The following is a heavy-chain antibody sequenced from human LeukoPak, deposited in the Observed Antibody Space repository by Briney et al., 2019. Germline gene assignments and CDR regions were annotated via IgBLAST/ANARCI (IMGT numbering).Heavy chain of an antibody. Sequence: QPGGSLRLSCAASGFTFSSYAMSWVRQAPGKGLEWVSAISGSGGTTYYADSVKGRFTISRDNSKNTLYLQMNSLRAEDTAVYYCARGNNWNDVMDYWGQGTLVTVSS. CDR1: GFTFSSYA. J-gene: IGHJ4*02. D-gene: IGHD1-20*01. CDR2: ISGSGGTT. CDR3: ARGNNWNDVMDY. V-gene: IGHV3-23*01.